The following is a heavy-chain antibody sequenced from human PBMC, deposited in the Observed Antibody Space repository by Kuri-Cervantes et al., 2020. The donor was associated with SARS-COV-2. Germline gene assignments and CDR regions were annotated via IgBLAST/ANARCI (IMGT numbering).Heavy chain of an antibody. J-gene: IGHJ4*02. CDR3: ATDLSGSYGGSIDY. CDR1: GYTLTELS. Sequence: GGSLRLSCKVSGYTLTELSMHWVRQAPGKGLEWMGGFDPEDGETIYAQKFQGRVTMTEDTSTDTAYMELSSLRSEDTAVYYCATDLSGSYGGSIDYWGQGTLVTVSS. CDR2: FDPEDGET. V-gene: IGHV1-24*01. D-gene: IGHD1-26*01.